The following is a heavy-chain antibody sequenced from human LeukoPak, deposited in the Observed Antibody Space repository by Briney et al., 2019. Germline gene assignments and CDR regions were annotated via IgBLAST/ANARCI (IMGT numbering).Heavy chain of an antibody. Sequence: SETLSLTCTVSGGSISSYYWSWIRQPAGKGLEWIGRIHTSGSTNYNPSLKSRVTMSVDTSKNQFSLKMSSVIAADTAVYYCARGKGGAFYFFDSWGQGTLVTVSS. CDR1: GGSISSYY. CDR3: ARGKGGAFYFFDS. J-gene: IGHJ4*02. CDR2: IHTSGST. D-gene: IGHD2-21*01. V-gene: IGHV4-4*07.